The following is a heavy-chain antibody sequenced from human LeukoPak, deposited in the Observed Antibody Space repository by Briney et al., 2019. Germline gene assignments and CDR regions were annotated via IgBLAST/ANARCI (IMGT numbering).Heavy chain of an antibody. J-gene: IGHJ6*02. CDR1: GGPFSGHG. Sequence: SVKVSCKVSGGPFSGHGISWVRQAPGEGLEWMGGITAIYETTNYAERFQGRVTMTADESTSTFYMELSSLRSEDTAVYYCARGLHSSYYGYGMDFWGQGTTVTVSS. V-gene: IGHV1-69*13. D-gene: IGHD4-11*01. CDR2: ITAIYETT. CDR3: ARGLHSSYYGYGMDF.